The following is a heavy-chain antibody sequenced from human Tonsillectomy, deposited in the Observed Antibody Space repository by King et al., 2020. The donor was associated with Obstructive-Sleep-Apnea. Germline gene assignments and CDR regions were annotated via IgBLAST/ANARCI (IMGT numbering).Heavy chain of an antibody. D-gene: IGHD6-13*01. CDR1: GGSISSYY. CDR3: ARVDSSSWYAFDI. J-gene: IGHJ3*02. CDR2: IYTSGST. V-gene: IGHV4-4*07. Sequence: VQLQESGPGLVKPSETLSLTCTVSGGSISSYYWSWIRQPAGKGLEWIGRIYTSGSTNYNPSLKSRVTMSVETSKNQFSLKLSSLTAADTAVYYCARVDSSSWYAFDIWGQGTMVTVSS.